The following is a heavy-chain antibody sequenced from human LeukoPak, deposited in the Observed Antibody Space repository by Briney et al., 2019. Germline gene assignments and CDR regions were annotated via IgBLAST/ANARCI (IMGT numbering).Heavy chain of an antibody. V-gene: IGHV4-38-2*02. CDR3: AGNYYDSSGPGDY. Sequence: SETLSLTCTVSGYSISSGYYWGWIRQPPGKGLEWIGCIHRSGSAYYSPSLKGRVTISVDTSKNQFSLKLSSVTAADTAVYYCAGNYYDSSGPGDYWGQGTLVTVSS. J-gene: IGHJ4*02. CDR1: GYSISSGYY. CDR2: IHRSGSA. D-gene: IGHD3-22*01.